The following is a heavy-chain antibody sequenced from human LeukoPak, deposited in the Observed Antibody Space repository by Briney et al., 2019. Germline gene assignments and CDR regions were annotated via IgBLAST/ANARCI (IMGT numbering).Heavy chain of an antibody. D-gene: IGHD2-15*01. CDR3: ARGIPCSGGSCYWIHWYFDL. CDR2: ISSSSSTI. CDR1: GFTFSSYS. Sequence: PGGSLRLSCAASGFTFSSYSMNWVRQAPGKGLEWVSYISSSSSTIYYADSVKGRFTISRDNAKNSLYLQMNSLRAEDTAVYYCARGIPCSGGSCYWIHWYFDLWGRGTLVTVSS. V-gene: IGHV3-48*01. J-gene: IGHJ2*01.